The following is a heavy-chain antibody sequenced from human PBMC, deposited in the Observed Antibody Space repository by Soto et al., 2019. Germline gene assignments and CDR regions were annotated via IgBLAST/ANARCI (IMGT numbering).Heavy chain of an antibody. CDR2: IGTAGDT. V-gene: IGHV3-13*01. CDR3: ARSYGDNRYYYYYYMDV. CDR1: GFTFSSYD. Sequence: GGSLRLSCAASGFTFSSYDMHWVRQATGKGLEWVSAIGTAGDTYYPGSVKGRFTISRENDKNSLYLQMNSLRAGDTAVYYCARSYGDNRYYYYYYMDVWGKGTTVTVSS. J-gene: IGHJ6*03. D-gene: IGHD4-17*01.